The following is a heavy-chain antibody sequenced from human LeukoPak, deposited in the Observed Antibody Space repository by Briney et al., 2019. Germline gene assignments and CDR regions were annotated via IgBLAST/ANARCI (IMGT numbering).Heavy chain of an antibody. CDR1: GFTFSDYY. D-gene: IGHD2-21*02. J-gene: IGHJ4*02. CDR3: ARRTIAVVTGDF. CDR2: VSTDGSST. Sequence: PGGSLRLSCVVSGFTFSDYYMHWVRQAPGKGPVWVARVSTDGSSTNYADFAKGRFTISRDNAKNALYLQINSLTPEDTAAYYCARRTIAVVTGDFWGQGTLVTVSS. V-gene: IGHV3-74*01.